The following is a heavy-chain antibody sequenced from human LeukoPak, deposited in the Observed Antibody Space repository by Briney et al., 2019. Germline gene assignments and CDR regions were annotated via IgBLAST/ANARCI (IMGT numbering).Heavy chain of an antibody. CDR1: GFTFSGSA. J-gene: IGHJ4*02. CDR3: TRRSSDDSSGYYAH. Sequence: GGSLRLSCAASGFTFSGSAMHWVRQASGKGLEWVGRIRGKANNYATAYAASVKGRFTISRDDSKNTAYLQMSSLKAEDTAVYYCTRRSSDDSSGYYAHWGQGTLVTVSS. D-gene: IGHD3-22*01. CDR2: IRGKANNYAT. V-gene: IGHV3-73*01.